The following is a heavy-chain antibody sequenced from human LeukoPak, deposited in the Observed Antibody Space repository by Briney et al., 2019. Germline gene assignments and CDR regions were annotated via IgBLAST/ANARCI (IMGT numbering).Heavy chain of an antibody. CDR3: AKAGTTDYYYMDV. V-gene: IGHV3-11*04. CDR2: ISSSGSTI. CDR1: GFTFSDYY. D-gene: IGHD1-7*01. Sequence: GGSLRLSCAASGFTFSDYYMSWIRQAPGKGLEWVLYISSSGSTIYYADSVKGRFTISRDNSKNTLYLQMHSLRAEDTAVYYCAKAGTTDYYYMDVWGKGTTVTVSS. J-gene: IGHJ6*03.